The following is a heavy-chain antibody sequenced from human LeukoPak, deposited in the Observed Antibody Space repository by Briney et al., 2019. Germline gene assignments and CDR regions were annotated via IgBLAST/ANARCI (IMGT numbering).Heavy chain of an antibody. D-gene: IGHD2-2*01. V-gene: IGHV4-39*07. CDR1: GGSISSSSYY. CDR2: IYCSGST. CDR3: ARYSTSWDY. Sequence: SETLSLTCTVSGGSISSSSYYWGWIRQPPGKGLEWIGSIYCSGSTYYNPSLKSRVTISVDTSKNQFSLRLTSVTAADTAVYYCARYSTSWDYWGQGTRVTVSS. J-gene: IGHJ4*02.